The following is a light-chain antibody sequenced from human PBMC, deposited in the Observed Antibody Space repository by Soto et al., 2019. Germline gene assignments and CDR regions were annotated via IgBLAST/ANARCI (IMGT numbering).Light chain of an antibody. CDR1: SSDVGSYNL. CDR2: EVS. Sequence: QSALTQPASVSGSPGQSITISCIGTSSDVGSYNLVSWYQQHPGKAPKVLIYEVSEWPSGVSNRFSGSKSGNTASLTISGLHAEYEAEYYCCSYAGSRTHVLFGGGTKVTVL. J-gene: IGLJ2*01. V-gene: IGLV2-23*02. CDR3: CSYAGSRTHVL.